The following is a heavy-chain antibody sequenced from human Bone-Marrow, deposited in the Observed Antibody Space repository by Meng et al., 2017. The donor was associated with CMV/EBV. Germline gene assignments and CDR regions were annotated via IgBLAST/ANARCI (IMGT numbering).Heavy chain of an antibody. Sequence: ASVKVSCKASGYTFTGYYMHWVRQAPGQGLEWMGWINPNSGGTNYAQKFQGRVTMTRDTSISTAYMELSSLRSEDTAVYYCARTSTGYDYFDYWGQGTLVTVSS. J-gene: IGHJ4*02. CDR1: GYTFTGYY. CDR3: ARTSTGYDYFDY. D-gene: IGHD5-12*01. V-gene: IGHV1-2*02. CDR2: INPNSGGT.